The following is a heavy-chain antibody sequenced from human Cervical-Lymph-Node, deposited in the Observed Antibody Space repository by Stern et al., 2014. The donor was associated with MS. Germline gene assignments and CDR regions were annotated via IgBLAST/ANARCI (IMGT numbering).Heavy chain of an antibody. Sequence: QVQLVQSGGEVKKPGASVKVSCKASGYTFIDYGISWVRQAPGQGLEWMGWINADNGNTPNAQKFQSRGTLTPDTSTTTAYMELRSLRSDDTAVYYCARDVVVAATPNYYYYGMDVWGQGTTVTVSS. CDR2: INADNGNT. D-gene: IGHD2-15*01. V-gene: IGHV1-18*04. CDR1: GYTFIDYG. CDR3: ARDVVVAATPNYYYYGMDV. J-gene: IGHJ6*02.